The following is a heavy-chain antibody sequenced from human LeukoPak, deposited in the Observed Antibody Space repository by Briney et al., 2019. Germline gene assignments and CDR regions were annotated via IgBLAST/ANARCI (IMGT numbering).Heavy chain of an antibody. Sequence: PGGSLRLSCAASGFTFSSYEMNWVRQAPGKGLEWVSYISSSGSTIYYADSVKGRFTISRDNAKNSLYLQMNSLRAEDTAAYYCARALLRLNWFDPWGQGTLVTVSS. CDR3: ARALLRLNWFDP. CDR2: ISSSGSTI. J-gene: IGHJ5*02. D-gene: IGHD2/OR15-2a*01. CDR1: GFTFSSYE. V-gene: IGHV3-48*03.